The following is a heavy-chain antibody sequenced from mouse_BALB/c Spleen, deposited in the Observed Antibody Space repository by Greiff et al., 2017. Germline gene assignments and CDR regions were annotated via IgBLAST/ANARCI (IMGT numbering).Heavy chain of an antibody. Sequence: EVHLVESGGGLVKPGGSLKLSCAASGFTFSSYAMSWVRQTPEKRLEWVASISSGGSTYYPDSVKGRFTISRDNARNILYLQMSSLRSEDTAMYYCARGLRYGNYDYYAMDYWGQGTSVTVSS. CDR2: ISSGGST. CDR3: ARGLRYGNYDYYAMDY. J-gene: IGHJ4*01. V-gene: IGHV5-6-5*01. D-gene: IGHD2-10*02. CDR1: GFTFSSYA.